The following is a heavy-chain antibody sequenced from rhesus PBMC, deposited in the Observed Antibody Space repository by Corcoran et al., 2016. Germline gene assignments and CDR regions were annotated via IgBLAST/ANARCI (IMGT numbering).Heavy chain of an antibody. J-gene: IGHJ4*01. D-gene: IGHD2-21*01. CDR2: ISGSGGNT. CDR1: GFTLVVYA. CDR3: ARSLLVVVATPFDY. Sequence: EVQLVESGGGVVQPGGSLRLSCAASGFTLVVYAMNWDRQAPVKGWEWVSGISGSGGNTYYAASVKGQFTISRDNAKNSLYLQMDSLRAEDTALYYCARSLLVVVATPFDYWGQGVLVTVSS. V-gene: IGHV3-201*01.